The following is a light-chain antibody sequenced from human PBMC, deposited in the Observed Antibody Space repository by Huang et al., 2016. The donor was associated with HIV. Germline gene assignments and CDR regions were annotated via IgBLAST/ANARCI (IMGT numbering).Light chain of an antibody. CDR2: GAS. CDR3: QQYNNWPPGT. V-gene: IGKV3-15*01. Sequence: EVVMTQSPATLSVSPGERATLSCRASQNINSNLAWYQQKPGQTPRLLIYGASTRATCSPARFSGSGSGTEFTLTISSLQSEDFAVYYCQQYNNWPPGTFGQGTKLEIK. J-gene: IGKJ2*02. CDR1: QNINSN.